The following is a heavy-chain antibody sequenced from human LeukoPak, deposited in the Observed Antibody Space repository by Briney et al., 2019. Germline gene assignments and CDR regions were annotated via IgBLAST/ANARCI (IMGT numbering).Heavy chain of an antibody. J-gene: IGHJ4*02. Sequence: GGSLRLSCAASGFTFSSYAMHWVRQAPVKALEWVAVISYDGSNKYYADSVKGRFTISRDNSKNTLYLQMNSLRAEDTAVYYCARDLRAYSSCLCYYWGQGTLVTVSS. CDR2: ISYDGSNK. CDR3: ARDLRAYSSCLCYY. D-gene: IGHD6-6*01. V-gene: IGHV3-30-3*01. CDR1: GFTFSSYA.